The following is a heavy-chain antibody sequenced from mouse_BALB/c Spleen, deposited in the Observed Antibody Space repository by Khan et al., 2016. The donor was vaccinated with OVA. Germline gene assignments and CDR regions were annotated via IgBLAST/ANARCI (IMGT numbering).Heavy chain of an antibody. CDR2: ISYSGST. D-gene: IGHD1-2*01. CDR3: ARTARIKY. Sequence: EVQLLESGPGLVKPSQSLSLTCTVTGYSITSGYGWNWTRQFPGNKLEWMGYISYSGSTNYNPSLKSRISITRDTSKNQFFLQLNSVTTEDTATXYCARTARIKYWGQGTTLTVSS. V-gene: IGHV3-2*02. CDR1: GYSITSGYG. J-gene: IGHJ2*01.